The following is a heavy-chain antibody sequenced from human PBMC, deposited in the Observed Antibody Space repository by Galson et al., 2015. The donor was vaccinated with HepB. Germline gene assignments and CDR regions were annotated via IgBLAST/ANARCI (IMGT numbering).Heavy chain of an antibody. CDR1: GFTFSSYS. V-gene: IGHV3-48*02. CDR3: ARSLYSWEFPGALIDY. J-gene: IGHJ4*02. D-gene: IGHD3-10*01. Sequence: SLRLSCAAPGFTFSSYSMIWVRQAPGKGLEWISYISSSGNTIYYADSVKGRYTISRDNAKKSLFLQMNSLRDEDTAVYYCARSLYSWEFPGALIDYWGQGTLVTVSP. CDR2: ISSSGNTI.